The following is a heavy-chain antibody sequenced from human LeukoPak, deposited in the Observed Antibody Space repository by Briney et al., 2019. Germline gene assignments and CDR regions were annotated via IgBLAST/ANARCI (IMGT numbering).Heavy chain of an antibody. CDR1: GFTFSSYA. V-gene: IGHV3-30-3*01. CDR3: ARGESMIVVVITNFDY. Sequence: PGGSLRLSCAASGFTFSSYAMHWVRQAPGKGLEWVAVISYDGSNKYYADSVKGRFTISRDNSKNTLYLQMNSLRAEDTAVYYCARGESMIVVVITNFDYWGQGTLVTVSS. J-gene: IGHJ4*02. CDR2: ISYDGSNK. D-gene: IGHD3-22*01.